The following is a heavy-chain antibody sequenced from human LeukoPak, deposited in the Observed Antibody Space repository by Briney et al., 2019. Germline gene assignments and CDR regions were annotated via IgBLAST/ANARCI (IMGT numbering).Heavy chain of an antibody. Sequence: SETLSLTCAVSGGSISSGGYSWSWIRQPPGKGLEWIGYIYHSGSTYYNPSLKSRVTTSVDRSKNQFSLKLSSVTAADTAVYYCARGDSSGYYRYFDYWGQGTLVTVSS. V-gene: IGHV4-30-2*01. CDR3: ARGDSSGYYRYFDY. CDR1: GGSISSGGYS. CDR2: IYHSGST. D-gene: IGHD3-22*01. J-gene: IGHJ4*02.